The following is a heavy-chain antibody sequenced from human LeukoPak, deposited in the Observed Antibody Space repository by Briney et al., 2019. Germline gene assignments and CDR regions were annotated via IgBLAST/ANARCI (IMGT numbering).Heavy chain of an antibody. CDR3: ARDDDGFDY. Sequence: SETPTLICAVYGGSFSGYYWSWIRQPPGKGLEWIGEINHSGSTNYNPSLKSRVTISVDTSKNQFSLKLSSVTAADTAVYYCARDDDGFDYWGQGTLVTVSS. D-gene: IGHD1-1*01. CDR2: INHSGST. V-gene: IGHV4-34*01. CDR1: GGSFSGYY. J-gene: IGHJ4*02.